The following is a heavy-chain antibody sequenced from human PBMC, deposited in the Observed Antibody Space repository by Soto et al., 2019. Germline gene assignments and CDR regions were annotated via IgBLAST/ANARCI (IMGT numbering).Heavy chain of an antibody. CDR3: AKDEMSSPSTPLTF. V-gene: IGHV3-23*01. D-gene: IGHD6-13*01. CDR2: VPATGSST. Sequence: EVQLLESGGGLVQPGGSLRLSCAASGFRFSTYAMNWVRQAPGKGLEWVSGVPATGSSTYYAASVRGRFTISRDNSRNTLYLQMSSPTVEDTALYYCAKDEMSSPSTPLTFWGQGTLVTVSS. CDR1: GFRFSTYA. J-gene: IGHJ4*02.